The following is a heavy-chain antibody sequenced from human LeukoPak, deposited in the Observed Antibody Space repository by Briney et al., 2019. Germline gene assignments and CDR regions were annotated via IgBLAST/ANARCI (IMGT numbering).Heavy chain of an antibody. Sequence: SETLSLTCAVYGGSFSGYYWGWIRQPPGKGLEWIGEINHSGSTNYNPSLKSRVTISVDTSKNQFSLKLSSVTAADTAVYYCARVLSFGYSSSWYWFDPWGQGTLVTVSS. CDR3: ARVLSFGYSSSWYWFDP. D-gene: IGHD6-13*01. CDR2: INHSGST. V-gene: IGHV4-34*01. J-gene: IGHJ5*02. CDR1: GGSFSGYY.